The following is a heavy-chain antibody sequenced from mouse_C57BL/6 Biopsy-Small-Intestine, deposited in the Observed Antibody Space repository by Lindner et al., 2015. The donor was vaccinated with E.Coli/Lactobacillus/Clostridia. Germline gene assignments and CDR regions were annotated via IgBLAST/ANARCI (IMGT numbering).Heavy chain of an antibody. CDR3: ARTPPDWFAN. CDR1: GYTFTSYI. CDR2: FNPFNDGT. Sequence: VQLQESGPELVKPGASVKMSCKASGYTFTSYIIHWVKQKPGQGLEWIGYFNPFNDGTRYNETFKGKATLTSDKSSSTVYMELSSLTSEDSAVYYCARTPPDWFANWGQGTLVTVSA. J-gene: IGHJ3*01. V-gene: IGHV1-14*01.